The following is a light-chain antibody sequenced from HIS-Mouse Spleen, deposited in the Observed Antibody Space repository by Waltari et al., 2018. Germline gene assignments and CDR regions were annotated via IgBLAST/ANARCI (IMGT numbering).Light chain of an antibody. J-gene: IGLJ1*01. CDR3: SSYTSSSTPYV. V-gene: IGLV2-14*03. CDR1: SIDVGVYNY. Sequence: QSALTQPASVSGSPGQSITISCTGTSIDVGVYNYVSWYQQHPGKAPKLMIYDVSNRPSGVSNRFSGSKSGNTASLTISGLQAEDEADYYCSSYTSSSTPYVFGTGTKVTVL. CDR2: DVS.